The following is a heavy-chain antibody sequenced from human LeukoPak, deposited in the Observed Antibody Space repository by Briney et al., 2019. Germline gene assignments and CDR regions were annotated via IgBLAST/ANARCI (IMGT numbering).Heavy chain of an antibody. CDR1: GFTFSSYG. CDR2: ISYDGSNK. V-gene: IGHV3-30*18. D-gene: IGHD6-19*01. J-gene: IGHJ4*02. CDR3: AKSSSSSGWT. Sequence: GGSLRLSCAASGFTFSSYGMSWVRQAPGKGLEWVAVISYDGSNKYYADSVKGRFTISRDNSKNTLYLQMNSLRAEDTAVYYCAKSSSSSGWTWGQGTLVTVSS.